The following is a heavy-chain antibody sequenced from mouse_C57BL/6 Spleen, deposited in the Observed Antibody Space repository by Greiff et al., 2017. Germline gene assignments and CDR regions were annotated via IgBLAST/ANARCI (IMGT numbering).Heavy chain of an antibody. J-gene: IGHJ4*01. CDR3: ARGSHYGRSYDYAMDY. CDR2: INPSNGGT. V-gene: IGHV1-53*01. Sequence: QVQLQQPGTELVKPGASVKLSCKASGYTFTSYWMHWVKQRPGQGLEWIGNINPSNGGTNYNEKFKRKATLTVVKSSSTAYMQLRSLTSEDYAVYYCARGSHYGRSYDYAMDYWGQGTSVTVSS. D-gene: IGHD1-1*01. CDR1: GYTFTSYW.